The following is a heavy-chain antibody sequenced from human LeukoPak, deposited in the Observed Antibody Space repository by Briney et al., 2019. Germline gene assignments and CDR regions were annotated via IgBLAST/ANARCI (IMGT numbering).Heavy chain of an antibody. Sequence: GGSLRLSCAACGFTFSSYGMHWVRQAPGKGLEWVAFIRYDGSNKYYADSVKGRFTISRDNSKNTLYLQMNSLRAEDTAVYYCAKVYLSQSPFDYWGQGTLVTVSS. CDR2: IRYDGSNK. J-gene: IGHJ4*02. V-gene: IGHV3-30*02. CDR1: GFTFSSYG. CDR3: AKVYLSQSPFDY. D-gene: IGHD2-21*01.